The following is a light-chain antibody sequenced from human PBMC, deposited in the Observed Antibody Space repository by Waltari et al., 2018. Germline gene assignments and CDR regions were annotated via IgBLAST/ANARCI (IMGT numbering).Light chain of an antibody. CDR1: SGSVSSTSS. V-gene: IGLV8-61*01. CDR2: KGI. Sequence: TVVTQAPSLSVSTGGPVPLPCSLSSGSVSSTSSPTWYQQTPGQPPRTLVYKGISRSSGVPDRFSGSILGNTAALTITGAQADDESDYYCSMYMGSGVWVFGGGTKLTVL. J-gene: IGLJ3*02. CDR3: SMYMGSGVWV.